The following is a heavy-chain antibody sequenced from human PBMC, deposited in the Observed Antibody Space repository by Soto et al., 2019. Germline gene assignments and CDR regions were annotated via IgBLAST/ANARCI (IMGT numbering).Heavy chain of an antibody. CDR1: GGSLKSNSYS. D-gene: IGHD3-22*01. CDR2: VSYTGST. J-gene: IGHJ4*02. V-gene: IGHV4-61*01. CDR3: ARGDHDWGDDYGGYSYLHYFDF. Sequence: SETLSLTCTVSGGSLKSNSYSWTWIRQSPGKGLQWSGSVSYTGSTNYNPSLEGRVTMSIDTSKHRFSLRLSSVTAADTAVYYCARGDHDWGDDYGGYSYLHYFDFWGQGTPVTVSS.